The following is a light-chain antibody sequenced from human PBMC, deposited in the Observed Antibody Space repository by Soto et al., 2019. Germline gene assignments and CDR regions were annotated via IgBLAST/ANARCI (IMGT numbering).Light chain of an antibody. Sequence: SYELTQPPSVSVAPGQTARITCGGNNIGSKSVHWYQQKPGQAPVLVVYDGSDRPSGIPERLSGSNSGNMATLTISWVEAGDEADYYCQVWDSSSDHPGWVFGGGTKVTVL. V-gene: IGLV3-21*02. J-gene: IGLJ3*02. CDR1: NIGSKS. CDR3: QVWDSSSDHPGWV. CDR2: DGS.